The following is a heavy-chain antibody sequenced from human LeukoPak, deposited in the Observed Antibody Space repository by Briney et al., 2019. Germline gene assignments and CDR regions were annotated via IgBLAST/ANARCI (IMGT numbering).Heavy chain of an antibody. CDR3: ARQRDTAMALGYFDY. CDR1: GGSISSGSYY. CDR2: IYTSGST. J-gene: IGHJ4*02. V-gene: IGHV4-61*02. D-gene: IGHD5-18*01. Sequence: ASQTLSLTCTVSGGSISSGSYYWSWIRQPAGKGLEWIGRIYTSGSTNYNPSLKSRVTISVDTSKNQFSLKLSSVTAADTAVYYCARQRDTAMALGYFDYWGQGTLVTVSS.